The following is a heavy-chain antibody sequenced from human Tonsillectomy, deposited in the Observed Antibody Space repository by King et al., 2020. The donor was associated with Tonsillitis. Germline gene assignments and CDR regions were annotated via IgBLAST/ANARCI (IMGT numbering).Heavy chain of an antibody. Sequence: LPESGPGLVKPSETLSLTCTVSGGSISSYYWSWIRQPPGKGLEWIGYIYYSGSTNYNPSLKSRVTISVDTSKNQFSLKLSSVTAADTAVYYCARNGYYYDSSGYYLDAFDIWGQGTMVTVSS. D-gene: IGHD3-22*01. CDR1: GGSISSYY. V-gene: IGHV4-59*01. J-gene: IGHJ3*02. CDR2: IYYSGST. CDR3: ARNGYYYDSSGYYLDAFDI.